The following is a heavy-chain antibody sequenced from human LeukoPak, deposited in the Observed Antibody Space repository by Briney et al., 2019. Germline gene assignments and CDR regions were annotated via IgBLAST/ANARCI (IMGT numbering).Heavy chain of an antibody. D-gene: IGHD6-25*01. CDR1: GITFSIYC. Sequence: GGSLRLSCAASGITFSIYCMSWVRQAPGKGLECIANLNQDAGEKYYVDSVKGRYTISRDNAKNSLYLQMNSLRAEDTAVYYCARDGTPIHSSGWVYMDVWGKGTTVTISS. V-gene: IGHV3-7*01. J-gene: IGHJ6*04. CDR3: ARDGTPIHSSGWVYMDV. CDR2: LNQDAGEK.